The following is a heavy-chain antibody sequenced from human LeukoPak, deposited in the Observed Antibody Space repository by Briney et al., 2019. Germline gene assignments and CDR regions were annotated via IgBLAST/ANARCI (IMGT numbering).Heavy chain of an antibody. D-gene: IGHD3-10*01. Sequence: GGSLRLSCAASGFTFSSYWMHWVRQAPGKGLVWVSRINSDGSSTSYADSVKGRFTVSRDNAKNTLCLQMNSLRAEDTAVYYCARETGSGYGMDVWGQGTTVTVSS. CDR3: ARETGSGYGMDV. CDR1: GFTFSSYW. V-gene: IGHV3-74*01. J-gene: IGHJ6*02. CDR2: INSDGSST.